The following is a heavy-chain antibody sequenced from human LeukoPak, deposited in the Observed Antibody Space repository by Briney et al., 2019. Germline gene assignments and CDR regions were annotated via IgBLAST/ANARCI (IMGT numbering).Heavy chain of an antibody. J-gene: IGHJ4*02. V-gene: IGHV3-30*18. D-gene: IGHD5-24*01. CDR2: ISYDGSNK. Sequence: GGSLRLSCAAPGFTFSSYGMHWVRQAPGKGLEWVAVISYDGSNKYYADSVKGRFTISRDNSENTLYLQMNSLRAEDTAVYYCAKDLQMVWGQGTLVTVSS. CDR1: GFTFSSYG. CDR3: AKDLQMV.